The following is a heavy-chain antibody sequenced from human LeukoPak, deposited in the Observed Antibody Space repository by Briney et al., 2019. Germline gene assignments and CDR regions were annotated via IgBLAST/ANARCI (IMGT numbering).Heavy chain of an antibody. Sequence: TGGSLRLSCAASGFTFDDYAMPWVRQAPGKGLEWVSGISWNSGSIGYADSVKGRFTISRDNAKNSLYLQMNSLRAEDTAVYYCANAYGDYSMGAFDIWGQGTMVTVSS. J-gene: IGHJ3*02. CDR1: GFTFDDYA. CDR3: ANAYGDYSMGAFDI. V-gene: IGHV3-9*01. D-gene: IGHD4-17*01. CDR2: ISWNSGSI.